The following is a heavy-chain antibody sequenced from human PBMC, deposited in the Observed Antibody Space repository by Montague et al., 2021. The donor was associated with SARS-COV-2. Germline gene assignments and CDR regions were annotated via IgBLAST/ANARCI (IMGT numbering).Heavy chain of an antibody. CDR1: SGSFSDYH. Sequence: SETLSLTCAVYSGSFSDYHWTWIRQSPGGGLEWIGQINYGGSTNYNPSLRSRFTISIYTSKNQFSLKLTSVTAADTAVYYCARGAPGDWGQGTLVTVSS. CDR2: INYGGST. J-gene: IGHJ4*02. CDR3: ARGAPGD. D-gene: IGHD1-1*01. V-gene: IGHV4-34*01.